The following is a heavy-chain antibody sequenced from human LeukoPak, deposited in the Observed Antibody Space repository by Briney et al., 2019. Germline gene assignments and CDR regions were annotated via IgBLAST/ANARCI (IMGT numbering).Heavy chain of an antibody. CDR2: INPNSGGT. CDR1: GYTFTGYY. J-gene: IGHJ6*02. V-gene: IGHV1-2*02. CDR3: ARDKETHGSGSKPESNGMDV. Sequence: ASVKVSCKASGYTFTGYYMHGVRQAPGQGLEWIGWINPNSGGTNYAQKFQGRVTMTRDTSISTAYMELSSLRSEDTAVYYCARDKETHGSGSKPESNGMDVWGQGTTVTVSS. D-gene: IGHD3-10*01.